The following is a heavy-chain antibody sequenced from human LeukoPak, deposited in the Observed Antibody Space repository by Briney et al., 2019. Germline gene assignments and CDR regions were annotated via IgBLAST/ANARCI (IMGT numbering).Heavy chain of an antibody. CDR2: INGSGVIT. V-gene: IGHV3-23*01. CDR3: AKDSSQGGDYFDS. J-gene: IGHJ4*02. Sequence: PGGSLRLSCAASEFTFSKYAMNWVRQAPGKGLEWVSGINGSGVITFYADSVKGRFTISRDDSKNTVYLQMNSLRAEDTAIYYCAKDSSQGGDYFDSWGQGTLVTVSS. CDR1: EFTFSKYA. D-gene: IGHD3-16*01.